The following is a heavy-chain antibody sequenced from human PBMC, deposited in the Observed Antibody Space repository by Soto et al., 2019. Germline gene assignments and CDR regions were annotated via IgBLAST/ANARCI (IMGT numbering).Heavy chain of an antibody. CDR3: ARDTAVTRLLYYYGMDV. CDR2: ISSDSSTI. CDR1: GFTFSTYR. D-gene: IGHD4-17*01. Sequence: EVQLVESGGGLVQPGGSLRLSCAASGFTFSTYRMNWVRQAPGKGLEWVSYISSDSSTIYYADSVKGRFTISRDNAKNSLFLHMNSLRDEDTAVYYCARDTAVTRLLYYYGMDVWGQGTTVTVSS. J-gene: IGHJ6*02. V-gene: IGHV3-48*02.